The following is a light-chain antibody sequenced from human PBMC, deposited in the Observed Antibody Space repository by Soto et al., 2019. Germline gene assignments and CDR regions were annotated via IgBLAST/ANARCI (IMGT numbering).Light chain of an antibody. CDR1: QSVSSSY. V-gene: IGKV3-20*01. Sequence: EIVLTQSPGTLSLSPGERATLSCRASQSVSSSYLAWYQQKPGQAPRLLIYGASSRATGIPDRFSGSGSGTDFALTISILEPEDFAAYYCQQYGSSPPYTFGQGTKLQIK. J-gene: IGKJ2*01. CDR3: QQYGSSPPYT. CDR2: GAS.